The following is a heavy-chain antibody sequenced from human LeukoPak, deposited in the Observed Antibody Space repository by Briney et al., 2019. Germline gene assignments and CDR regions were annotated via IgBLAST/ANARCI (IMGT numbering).Heavy chain of an antibody. Sequence: GGSLRLSCAASGFTFSNYGMHRVRQAPGKGLEWVEVISYDGSNKYYADSVRGRFTISRDNSKNTLYLQMNSLRAEDTAVYYCAKRARQQWLVLGMDVRGKGTTVTVSS. J-gene: IGHJ6*04. CDR3: AKRARQQWLVLGMDV. V-gene: IGHV3-30*18. CDR2: ISYDGSNK. D-gene: IGHD6-19*01. CDR1: GFTFSNYG.